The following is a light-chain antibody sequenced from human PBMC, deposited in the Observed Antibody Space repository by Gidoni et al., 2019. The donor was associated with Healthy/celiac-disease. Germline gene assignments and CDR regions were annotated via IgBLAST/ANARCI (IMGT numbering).Light chain of an antibody. J-gene: IGKJ1*01. CDR3: QQYGSSPPT. CDR2: GAS. Sequence: DIVLTQSPGTLSLSPGERATLSCRASQSVSSSYLAWYQQKPGQAPRLLIYGASSRATGIPDRFSGSGSGTDFTLTISRLEPEDFAVYYRQQYGSSPPTFGQGTKVEIK. V-gene: IGKV3-20*01. CDR1: QSVSSSY.